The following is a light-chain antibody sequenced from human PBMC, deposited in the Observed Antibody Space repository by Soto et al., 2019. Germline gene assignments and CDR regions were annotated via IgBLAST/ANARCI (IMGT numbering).Light chain of an antibody. J-gene: IGLJ2*01. CDR3: CSYAGRYTWV. V-gene: IGLV2-11*01. CDR2: DVS. Sequence: QSALTQPRSVSGSPGQSVTISCTGTSSDVGGYHYVSWYQQHPGKAPKLMTYDVSKRPSGVPDRFSGSKSGNTASLTISGLQAEDEADYYCCSYAGRYTWVFGGGTKLTVL. CDR1: SSDVGGYHY.